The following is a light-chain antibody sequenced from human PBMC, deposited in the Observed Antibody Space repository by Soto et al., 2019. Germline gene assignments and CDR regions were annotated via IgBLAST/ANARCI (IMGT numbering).Light chain of an antibody. V-gene: IGKV3-20*01. Sequence: EIVLTQSPGTLSLSPGERATLSCRASQSVSSSYLAWYQQKPGQAPRLLIYGASRRATGIPDRFSGSGSGTDFTLTITRVEPEDFAVYYWQQYRSSRWTFGQGTKVEIK. CDR2: GAS. J-gene: IGKJ1*01. CDR1: QSVSSSY. CDR3: QQYRSSRWT.